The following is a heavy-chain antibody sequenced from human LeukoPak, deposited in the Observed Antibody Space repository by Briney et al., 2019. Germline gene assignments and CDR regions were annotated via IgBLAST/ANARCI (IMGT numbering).Heavy chain of an antibody. J-gene: IGHJ4*01. CDR3: ARGGVNYYDSSGYYNY. CDR1: GYSISSGYY. D-gene: IGHD3-22*01. V-gene: IGHV4-38-2*02. CDR2: IYHSVST. Sequence: KSSETLSLTCTVSGYSISSGYYWGWIRQPPGRGLEWIGSIYHSVSTYYNPCLKSRVTISVDTSKNQFSLRLSSVTAADTAVYYCARGGVNYYDSSGYYNYWGQGTLVTVSS.